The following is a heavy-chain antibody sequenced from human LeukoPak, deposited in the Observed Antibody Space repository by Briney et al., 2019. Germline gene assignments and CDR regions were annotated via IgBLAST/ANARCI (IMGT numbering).Heavy chain of an antibody. CDR1: GFTVSCNY. CDR2: MYSGGST. V-gene: IGHV3-66*01. Sequence: GGSLRLSCAASGFTVSCNYMSWVRQAPGKGLEWVAVMYSGGSTDYADSVKGRFIISRDNSENTLYLQMNSLRAEDTAVYYCARGGSGYDIDYWGQGTLVTVSS. D-gene: IGHD5-12*01. J-gene: IGHJ4*02. CDR3: ARGGSGYDIDY.